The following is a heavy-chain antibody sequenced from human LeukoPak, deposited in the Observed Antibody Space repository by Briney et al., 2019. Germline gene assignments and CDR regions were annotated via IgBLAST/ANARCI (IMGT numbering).Heavy chain of an antibody. D-gene: IGHD1-26*01. Sequence: PSETLSLTCTVSGGSISSSSYYWSWIRQPPGKGLEWIGYIYYSGSTNYNPSLKSRVTISVDTSKNQFSLKLSSVTAADTAVYYCARVGTPYYYMDVWGKGTTVTVSS. CDR3: ARVGTPYYYMDV. V-gene: IGHV4-61*01. CDR1: GGSISSSSYY. J-gene: IGHJ6*03. CDR2: IYYSGST.